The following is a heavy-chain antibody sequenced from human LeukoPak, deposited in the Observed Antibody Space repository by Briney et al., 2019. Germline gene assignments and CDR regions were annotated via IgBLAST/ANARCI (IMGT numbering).Heavy chain of an antibody. D-gene: IGHD3-9*01. CDR2: IYYSGST. CDR1: GGSISSYY. J-gene: IGHJ4*02. Sequence: SETLSLTCTVSGGSISSYYWSWIRQPPGKGLEWIGYIYYSGSTNYNPSLKSRVTISVDTSKNQFSLKLSSVTAADTAVYYCARVGILTGYYTDYWGQGTLVTVSS. CDR3: ARVGILTGYYTDY. V-gene: IGHV4-59*01.